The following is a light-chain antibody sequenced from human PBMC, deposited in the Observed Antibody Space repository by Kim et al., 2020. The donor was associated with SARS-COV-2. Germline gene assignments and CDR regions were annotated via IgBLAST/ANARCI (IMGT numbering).Light chain of an antibody. Sequence: TRPSWPAPSVSVRLAWYQQTPVQAPRRLIYDAAIRATGIPDRLSGSGSGAYFTLTIGSLEPRDFAIYYCQQRSGRTPALTFGAGTKVDIK. CDR3: QQRSGRTPALT. CDR1: PSVSVR. CDR2: DAA. V-gene: IGKV3-11*01. J-gene: IGKJ4*02.